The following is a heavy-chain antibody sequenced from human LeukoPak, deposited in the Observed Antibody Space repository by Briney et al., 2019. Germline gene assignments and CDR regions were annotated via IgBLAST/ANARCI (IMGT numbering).Heavy chain of an antibody. J-gene: IGHJ4*02. CDR2: ISGSGGST. D-gene: IGHD3-10*01. CDR1: GFTFSNYA. V-gene: IGHV3-23*01. CDR3: VVQGGPFDY. Sequence: PGGSLRLSCAASGFTFSNYAINWVRQAPGKGLEWVSAISGSGGSTYYADSVKGRFTISRDNSKNTLYLQMNSLRAEDTAVYHCVVQGGPFDYWGQGTLVTVSS.